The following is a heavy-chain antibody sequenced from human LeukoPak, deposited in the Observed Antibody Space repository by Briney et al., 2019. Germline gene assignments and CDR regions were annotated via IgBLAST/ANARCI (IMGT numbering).Heavy chain of an antibody. V-gene: IGHV3-33*01. CDR1: GFTFSHYG. CDR3: ARYGENKVLDF. J-gene: IGHJ3*01. CDR2: IWYDGSNK. Sequence: GGSLRLSCGASGFTFSHYGMHWVRQTPGKGLEWVAVIWYDGSNKYYADSVKGRFTIPRDNSKNTLYLQINCLRDEDTAVYYCARYGENKVLDFWGQGTMVTVSS. D-gene: IGHD4/OR15-4a*01.